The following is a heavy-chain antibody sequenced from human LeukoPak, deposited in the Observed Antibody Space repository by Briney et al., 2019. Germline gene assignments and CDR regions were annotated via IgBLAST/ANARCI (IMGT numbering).Heavy chain of an antibody. Sequence: GGSLRLSCAASGFTFTSYAMSWVRQASGKGLEWVSGISNSGGNTYYADSVKGRFTISRDNSKNTLYLQMKSLRVEDTAVYYCAEGHRWHDYWGQGTLVTVSS. CDR3: AEGHRWHDY. CDR1: GFTFTSYA. V-gene: IGHV3-23*01. J-gene: IGHJ4*02. D-gene: IGHD4-23*01. CDR2: ISNSGGNT.